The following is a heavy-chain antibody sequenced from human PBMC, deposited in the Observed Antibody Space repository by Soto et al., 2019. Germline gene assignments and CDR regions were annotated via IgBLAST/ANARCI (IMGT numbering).Heavy chain of an antibody. D-gene: IGHD3-16*01. CDR2: IFWAGGGT. CDR1: GSTIDDYA. CDR3: GKVLSRGGLES. V-gene: IGHV3-9*01. Sequence: EVQVVESGGRLVQPGGSLKLSCVVSGSTIDDYAMHWVRQVPGKGLEWVSGIFWAGGGTGYADSVKGRFTISRDRARSSLSLQISSLRIEDTAVYYCGKVLSRGGLESWGQGTRVTVSS. J-gene: IGHJ4*02.